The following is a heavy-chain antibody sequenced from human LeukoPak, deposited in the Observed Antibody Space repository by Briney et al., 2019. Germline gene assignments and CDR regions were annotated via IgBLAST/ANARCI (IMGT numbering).Heavy chain of an antibody. J-gene: IGHJ4*02. D-gene: IGHD3-22*01. CDR1: GGSITSGGYY. Sequence: PSQTLSLTCTVSGGSITSGGYYWSWVRQLPGKGLEWIGYLYYSGNTHYNTSLRSRLTISVDTSKNQFSLKLSSVTAADTAVYYCARTGDSSGSYFDYWAREPWSPSPQ. CDR3: ARTGDSSGSYFDY. CDR2: LYYSGNT. V-gene: IGHV4-31*03.